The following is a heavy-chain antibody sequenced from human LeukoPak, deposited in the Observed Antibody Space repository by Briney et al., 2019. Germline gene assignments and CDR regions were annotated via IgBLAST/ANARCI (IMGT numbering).Heavy chain of an antibody. J-gene: IGHJ5*02. Sequence: ASVTVSCKASGYTFISYGISWVRQAPGQGLEWMGWISTYNGNTNYAQKFQGRVTMTTDTSTSAAYMELRSLRSDDTAAYYCARDPDISTNWFDPWGQGTLVTVSS. CDR2: ISTYNGNT. CDR1: GYTFISYG. V-gene: IGHV1-18*01. D-gene: IGHD3-9*01. CDR3: ARDPDISTNWFDP.